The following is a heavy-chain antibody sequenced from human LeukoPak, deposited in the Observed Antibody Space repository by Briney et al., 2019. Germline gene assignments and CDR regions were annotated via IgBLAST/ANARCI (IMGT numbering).Heavy chain of an antibody. J-gene: IGHJ4*02. D-gene: IGHD2-15*01. CDR2: ISGSGGST. Sequence: GGSLRLSCAASGFTFSSYAMSWVRQAPGKGLEWVSAISGSGGSTYYADSVKGRFTISRDNSKNTLYLQMNSLRAEDTAVYYSAKGGGDGYCSGGSCYRDYWGQGTLVTVSS. CDR3: AKGGGDGYCSGGSCYRDY. CDR1: GFTFSSYA. V-gene: IGHV3-23*01.